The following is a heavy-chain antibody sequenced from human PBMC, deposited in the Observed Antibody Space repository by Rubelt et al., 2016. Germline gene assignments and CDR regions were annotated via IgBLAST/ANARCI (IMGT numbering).Heavy chain of an antibody. J-gene: IGHJ5*02. D-gene: IGHD2-15*01. V-gene: IGHV4-39*07. CDR3: ARETYCSGGSCYPSWFDP. CDR2: T. Sequence: TNYNPSLKSRVTISVDTSKNQFSLKLSSVTAADTAVYYCARETYCSGGSCYPSWFDPWGQGTLVTVSS.